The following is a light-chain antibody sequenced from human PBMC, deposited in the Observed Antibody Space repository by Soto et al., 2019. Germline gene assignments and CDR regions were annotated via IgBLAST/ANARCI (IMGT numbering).Light chain of an antibody. Sequence: EIVLTQSPATLSLSPGERSTLFCRASQSVSSYLAWYQQKPGQAPRLLIYDASNRATGIPARFSGSGSGTDFTLTISSLEPEDFAVYYCQQRSNWTFGGGTKVDIK. CDR2: DAS. V-gene: IGKV3-11*01. CDR3: QQRSNWT. J-gene: IGKJ4*01. CDR1: QSVSSY.